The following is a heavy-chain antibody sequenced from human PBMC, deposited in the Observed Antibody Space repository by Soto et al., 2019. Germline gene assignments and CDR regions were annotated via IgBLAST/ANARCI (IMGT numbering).Heavy chain of an antibody. V-gene: IGHV1-24*01. CDR2: FDPEDGET. CDR3: ATDIVVVTAMYAFDI. CDR1: GYTLTELS. D-gene: IGHD2-21*02. Sequence: ASVKVSCKASGYTLTELSMHWVRQAPGKGLEWMGGFDPEDGETIYAQKFQGRVTMTEDTSTDTAYMELSSLRSEDTAVYYCATDIVVVTAMYAFDIWGQGTMVTVSS. J-gene: IGHJ3*02.